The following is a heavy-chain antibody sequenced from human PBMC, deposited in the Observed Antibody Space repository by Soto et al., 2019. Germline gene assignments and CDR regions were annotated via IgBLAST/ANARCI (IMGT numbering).Heavy chain of an antibody. CDR1: GFTFSSYW. V-gene: IGHV3-74*01. CDR2: INSDGSRV. Sequence: EVQLVESGGDFVQPGGSLRLSCAASGFTFSSYWMHWVRQVPGKGLVWVSRINSDGSRVNYADSVKGRFAISRDNAKNTLYRDVNSLTVEDTAVYSCARGGSGAYYQDYWGRGTLVTVSS. D-gene: IGHD3-22*01. J-gene: IGHJ4*02. CDR3: ARGGSGAYYQDY.